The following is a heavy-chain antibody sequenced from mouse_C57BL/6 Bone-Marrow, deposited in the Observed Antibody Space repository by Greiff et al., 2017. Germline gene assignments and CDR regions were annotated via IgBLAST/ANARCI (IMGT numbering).Heavy chain of an antibody. CDR2: ISNLAYSI. V-gene: IGHV5-15*01. CDR3: ARLRRGNFDY. CDR1: GFTFSDYG. J-gene: IGHJ2*01. Sequence: EVQVVESGGGLVQPGGSLKLSCAASGFTFSDYGMAWVRQAPRKGPEWVAFISNLAYSIYSADTVTGRFTLSRENVKNTLYLEMSRLRSEDTAMYYCARLRRGNFDYWGQGATLTVSS.